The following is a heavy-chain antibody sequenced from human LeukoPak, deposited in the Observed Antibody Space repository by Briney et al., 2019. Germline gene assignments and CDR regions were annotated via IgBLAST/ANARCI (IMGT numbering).Heavy chain of an antibody. Sequence: GGSLRLSCAASGFNSSNYWMHWVRQGPGKGLVWVSRIDSDGSSTNYADSVKGRFTISRDSAKNTLCLQMNSLRAEDTAVYYCARGGGSYGWFDPWGQGTLVTVSS. CDR2: IDSDGSST. CDR3: ARGGGSYGWFDP. CDR1: GFNSSNYW. V-gene: IGHV3-74*01. J-gene: IGHJ5*02. D-gene: IGHD3-16*01.